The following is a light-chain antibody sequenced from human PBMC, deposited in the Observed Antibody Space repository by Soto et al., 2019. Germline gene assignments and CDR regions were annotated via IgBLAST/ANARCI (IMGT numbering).Light chain of an antibody. CDR1: QSISTY. J-gene: IGKJ5*01. CDR3: QQSDSFPIT. V-gene: IGKV1-39*01. CDR2: DAS. Sequence: IQMTQSPSSLSASVGNRVTITCRASQSISTYLNWYQKKPGKAPNLLIYDASSLESGVPSRFSGSGSGTHFTLTISSLQPEDFGTYYCQQSDSFPITFGQGTRLEIK.